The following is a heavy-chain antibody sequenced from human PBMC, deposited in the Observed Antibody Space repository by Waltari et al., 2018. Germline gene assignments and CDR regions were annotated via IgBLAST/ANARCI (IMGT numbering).Heavy chain of an antibody. V-gene: IGHV4-30-2*01. CDR2: IYQSGTT. CDR1: NVSITTGASS. CDR3: ARGRYFDDRGSSFYFDF. Sequence: QLQLQESGSGLVKPSQTLSLTCTVSNVSITTGASSWTWIRQPPGKGLDWIGYIYQSGTTNYNPSLRSRVSISMDTSKNQFSLNLDSVTAADTAVYYCARGRYFDDRGSSFYFDFWGQGVLVTVSS. J-gene: IGHJ4*02. D-gene: IGHD3-22*01.